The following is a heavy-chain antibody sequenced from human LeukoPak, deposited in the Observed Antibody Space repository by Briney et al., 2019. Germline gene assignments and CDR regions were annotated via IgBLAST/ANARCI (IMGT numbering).Heavy chain of an antibody. CDR2: INHSGST. J-gene: IGHJ4*02. D-gene: IGHD3-3*01. CDR3: ARGAPITIFGVVITHRAYFDY. V-gene: IGHV4-34*01. CDR1: GGSFSGYY. Sequence: SETLSLTCAVYGGSFSGYYWSWIRQPPGKGLEWIGEINHSGSTNYNPSLKSRVTISVDTSKNQFSPKLSSVTAADTAVYYCARGAPITIFGVVITHRAYFDYWGQGTLVTVSS.